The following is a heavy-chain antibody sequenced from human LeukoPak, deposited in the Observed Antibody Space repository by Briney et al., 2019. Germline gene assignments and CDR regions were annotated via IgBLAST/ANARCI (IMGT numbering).Heavy chain of an antibody. CDR1: GFTFSTYC. V-gene: IGHV3-74*01. J-gene: IGHJ5*02. CDR2: ICPDGTVT. CDR3: ARSDWFDP. Sequence: GGSLRLSCAASGFTFSTYCMHWVRQAPGKGPMWVSRICPDGTVTNYADSVKARFIISRDNARNTVYLQMNSLRAEDTAMYYCARSDWFDPWGQGTLVTVSS.